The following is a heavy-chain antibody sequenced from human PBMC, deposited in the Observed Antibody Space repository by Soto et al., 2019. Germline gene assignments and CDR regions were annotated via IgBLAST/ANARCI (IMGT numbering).Heavy chain of an antibody. J-gene: IGHJ4*02. V-gene: IGHV4-59*01. Sequence: QVQLQESGPGLVKPSETLSLTCTVSGGSISSYYWSWLRQPPGKGLEWIGYIYYSGSTNHNPSLKSRVTISVDTHKNQFSLKLRSVTAAETAVYYCARGLYSRSWYRADEWCQGILVTVSS. D-gene: IGHD6-13*01. CDR2: IYYSGST. CDR1: GGSISSYY. CDR3: ARGLYSRSWYRADE.